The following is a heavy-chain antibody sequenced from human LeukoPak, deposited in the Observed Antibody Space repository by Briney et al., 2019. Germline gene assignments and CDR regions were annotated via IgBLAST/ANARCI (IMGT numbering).Heavy chain of an antibody. V-gene: IGHV4-34*01. D-gene: IGHD6-13*01. J-gene: IGHJ6*02. CDR3: ARGQISIAAAGTGYYYYGMDV. CDR2: INHSGST. CDR1: GVSFSGYY. Sequence: SETLSLTCAVYGVSFSGYYWSWIRQPPGKGLEWIGEINHSGSTNYNPSLKSRVTISVDTSKNQFSLKLSSVTAADTAVYYCARGQISIAAAGTGYYYYGMDVWGQGTTVTVSS.